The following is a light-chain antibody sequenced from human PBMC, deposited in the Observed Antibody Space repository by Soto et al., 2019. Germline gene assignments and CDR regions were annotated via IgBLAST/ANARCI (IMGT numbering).Light chain of an antibody. V-gene: IGKV1-39*01. J-gene: IGKJ1*01. CDR1: HDITSY. CDR3: QQSYSTPRT. Sequence: DIQMTQSPSSLSASVGDRVTITCQASHDITSYLNWYQHKPGKAPKLLIYDASILEAGVPSRFSGGGSGTDFTLTISSLQPEDFATYYCQQSYSTPRTFGQGTKVEIK. CDR2: DAS.